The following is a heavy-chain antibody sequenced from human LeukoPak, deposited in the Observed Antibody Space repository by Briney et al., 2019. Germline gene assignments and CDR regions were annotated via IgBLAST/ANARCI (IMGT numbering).Heavy chain of an antibody. CDR2: IYYSGNT. V-gene: IGHV4-39*01. J-gene: IGHJ4*02. Sequence: KTSETLSLTCIVSGDSISNSNLYWGWIRQPPGKGLEWIGSIYYSGNTYYNASLKSRVSISVDTSKNQFSLRLTSVTAADTAVYYCARQTGSGLFILPGGQGKLVTVSS. D-gene: IGHD3-10*01. CDR1: GDSISNSNLY. CDR3: ARQTGSGLFILP.